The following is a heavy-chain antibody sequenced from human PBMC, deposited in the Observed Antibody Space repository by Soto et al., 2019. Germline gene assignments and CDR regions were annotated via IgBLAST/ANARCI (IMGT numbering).Heavy chain of an antibody. V-gene: IGHV4-39*01. CDR3: ARREAGLAGAGSFAFDI. Sequence: QLQLQESGPGLVKPSETLSLTCTVSGGSVSSSTYYWGWIRQPPGKGLEWIGSIYYSGSTYYNPSLKSRVPISVDTSKNQFSLRLSSVTAADTAVYYCARREAGLAGAGSFAFDIWGQGTMVTVSS. D-gene: IGHD6-19*01. CDR2: IYYSGST. J-gene: IGHJ3*02. CDR1: GGSVSSSTYY.